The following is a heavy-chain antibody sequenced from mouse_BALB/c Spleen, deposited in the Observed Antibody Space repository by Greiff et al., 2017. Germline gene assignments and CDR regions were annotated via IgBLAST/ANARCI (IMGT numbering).Heavy chain of an antibody. CDR3: ARGKAYYGYDRYAMDY. V-gene: IGHV5-6-5*01. CDR2: ISSGGST. J-gene: IGHJ4*01. CDR1: GFTFSSYA. Sequence: DVKLVESGGGLVKPGGSLKLSCAASGFTFSSYAMSWVRQTPEKRLEWVASISSGGSTYYPDSVKGRFTISRDNARNILYLQMSSLRSEDTAMYYCARGKAYYGYDRYAMDYWGQGTSVTVSS. D-gene: IGHD2-9*01.